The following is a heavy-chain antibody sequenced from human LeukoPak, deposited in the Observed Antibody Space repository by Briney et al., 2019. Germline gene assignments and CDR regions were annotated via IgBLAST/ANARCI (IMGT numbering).Heavy chain of an antibody. CDR3: AREGEGYCSSTSCYTRWFDP. CDR1: GGSISSSSYY. J-gene: IGHJ5*02. V-gene: IGHV4-39*07. CDR2: IYYSGST. D-gene: IGHD2-2*02. Sequence: SETLSLTCTVSGGSISSSSYYWGWIRQPPGKGLEWIGSIYYSGSTYYNPSLKSRVTISVDTSKNQFSLKLSSVTAADTAVYYCAREGEGYCSSTSCYTRWFDPWGQGTLVTVSS.